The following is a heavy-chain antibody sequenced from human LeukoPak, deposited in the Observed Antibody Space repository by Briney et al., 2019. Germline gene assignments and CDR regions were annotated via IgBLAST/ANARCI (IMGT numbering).Heavy chain of an antibody. V-gene: IGHV7-4-1*02. D-gene: IGHD5-12*01. CDR3: ARGGPYSGYDSITIYYFDY. CDR2: INTNTGNP. CDR1: GGTFSSYA. Sequence: GASVKVSCKASGGTFSSYAISWVRQAPGQGLEWMGWINTNTGNPTYAQGFTGRFVFSLDTSVSTAYLQISSLKAEDTAVYYCARGGPYSGYDSITIYYFDYWGQGTLVTVSS. J-gene: IGHJ4*02.